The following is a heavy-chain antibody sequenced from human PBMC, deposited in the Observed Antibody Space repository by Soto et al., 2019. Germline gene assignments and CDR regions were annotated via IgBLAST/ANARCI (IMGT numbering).Heavy chain of an antibody. J-gene: IGHJ3*02. CDR3: AKDRRSGSYDAFDI. CDR2: ISGSGGGT. Sequence: EVQLLESGGGLVQPGGSLRLSCAASAFTFSSYAMSWVHQAPGKGLEWVSTISGSGGGTYYADSVKGRFTISRDNSKNTLYLQMHSLRAEDTAVYYCAKDRRSGSYDAFDIWGQGTMVTVSS. D-gene: IGHD1-26*01. CDR1: AFTFSSYA. V-gene: IGHV3-23*01.